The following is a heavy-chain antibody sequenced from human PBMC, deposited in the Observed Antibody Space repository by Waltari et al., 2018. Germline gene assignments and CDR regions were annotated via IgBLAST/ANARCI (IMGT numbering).Heavy chain of an antibody. CDR2: LSGSDDKA. CDR3: AKDLSSGVVTNFDY. D-gene: IGHD3-3*01. CDR1: GFTFRNSG. V-gene: IGHV3-23*01. J-gene: IGHJ4*02. Sequence: EVQLLESGGCMVQPGGSLRLSCAASGFTFRNSGMSWVRQFPGEGLEWVSALSGSDDKAFYIDSVRGRFTISRDNSKNTLYLQMNSLRAEDTAVYYCAKDLSSGVVTNFDYWGQGTLVTVSS.